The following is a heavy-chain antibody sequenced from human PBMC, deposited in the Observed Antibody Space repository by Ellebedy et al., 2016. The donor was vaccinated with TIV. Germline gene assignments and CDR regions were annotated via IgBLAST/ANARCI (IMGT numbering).Heavy chain of an antibody. CDR3: ARGEVDTAMVRGPYYYYGMDV. V-gene: IGHV3-7*01. Sequence: GGSLRLSCVASGFTFSNYWMNWVRQAPGKGLEWVANIRQDGGDKNYADSVRGRFTISRDNAKNTLYLQMNSLRAEDTAVYYCARGEVDTAMVRGPYYYYGMDVWGQGTTVTVSS. CDR2: IRQDGGDK. CDR1: GFTFSNYW. J-gene: IGHJ6*02. D-gene: IGHD5-18*01.